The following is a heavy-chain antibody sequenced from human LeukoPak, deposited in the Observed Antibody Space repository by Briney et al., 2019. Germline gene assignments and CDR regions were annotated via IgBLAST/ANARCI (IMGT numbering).Heavy chain of an antibody. V-gene: IGHV4-59*01. CDR2: VYYNWNT. Sequence: SETLSLTCTVSGGSISRYYWSWIRQPPGKGLEWMGYVYYNWNTNYNPSLKSRVTISVATSKGQFPLKLRSVTAAETAVYYCATTGGSGAGSWGQGTVVTVSS. J-gene: IGHJ5*02. CDR3: ATTGGSGAGS. CDR1: GGSISRYY. D-gene: IGHD5-12*01.